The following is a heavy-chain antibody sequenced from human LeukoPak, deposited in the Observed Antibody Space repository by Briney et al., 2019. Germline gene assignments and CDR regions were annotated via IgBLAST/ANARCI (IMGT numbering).Heavy chain of an antibody. V-gene: IGHV4-4*07. J-gene: IGHJ5*02. Sequence: SETLYLTCTVSGGSINSYYWSWIRQPAGKVLERIGRIDTSGSTNYNPSLKSRVTMSVDTSKNQFSLKLSTVTAADAAVYYCARSIRCGGDCESLDWFDPWGQGTLVTVSS. D-gene: IGHD2-21*01. CDR3: ARSIRCGGDCESLDWFDP. CDR1: GGSINSYY. CDR2: IDTSGST.